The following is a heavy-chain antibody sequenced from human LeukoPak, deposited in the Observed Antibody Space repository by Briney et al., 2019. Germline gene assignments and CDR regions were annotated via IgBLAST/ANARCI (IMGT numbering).Heavy chain of an antibody. CDR3: AKFSGTDIFDY. CDR2: ISYDGSNK. J-gene: IGHJ4*02. D-gene: IGHD1-1*01. CDR1: GFTFSSYG. Sequence: GGSLRLSCAASGFTFSSYGMHWVRQAPGKGLEWVAVISYDGSNKYYADSVKGRFTISRDNSKNTLYLQMNCLRAEDTAVYYCAKFSGTDIFDYWGQGTLVTVSS. V-gene: IGHV3-30*18.